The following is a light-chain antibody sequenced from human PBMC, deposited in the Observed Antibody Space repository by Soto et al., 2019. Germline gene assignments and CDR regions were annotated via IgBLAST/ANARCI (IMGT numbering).Light chain of an antibody. V-gene: IGLV2-23*03. CDR1: SSDVGSYNL. CDR3: CSYAGSITFVV. Sequence: QSVLTQPASVSGYPGQSITISCTGTSSDVGSYNLVSWYQQHPGKAPKLMIYEGSKRPSGVSNRFSGSKSGNTASLTISGLQAEDEADYYCCSYAGSITFVVFGGGTKLTVL. J-gene: IGLJ2*01. CDR2: EGS.